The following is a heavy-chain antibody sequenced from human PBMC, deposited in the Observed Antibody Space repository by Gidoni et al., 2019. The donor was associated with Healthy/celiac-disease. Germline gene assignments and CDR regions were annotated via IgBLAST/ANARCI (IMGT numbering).Heavy chain of an antibody. D-gene: IGHD3-3*01. CDR1: GGTFSSYA. J-gene: IGHJ6*02. Sequence: QVQLVQSGAEVKKPGSSVKVSCKASGGTFSSYAISWVRQAPGQGLEWMGGIIPIFGTANYAQKCQGRVTITADESTSTAYMELSSLRSEDTAVYYCARGAYDSSRLYYYYYYGMDVWGQGTTVTVSS. CDR2: IIPIFGTA. CDR3: ARGAYDSSRLYYYYYYGMDV. V-gene: IGHV1-69*01.